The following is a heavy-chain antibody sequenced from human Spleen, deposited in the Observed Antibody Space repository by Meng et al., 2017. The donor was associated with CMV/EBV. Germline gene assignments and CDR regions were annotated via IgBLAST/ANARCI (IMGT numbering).Heavy chain of an antibody. CDR1: GFTFSDYY. CDR2: IYSGGST. Sequence: LSLTCAASGFTFSDYYMSWIRQAPGKGLEWVSVIYSGGSTYYADSVKGRFTISRDNSKNTLYLQMNSLRAEDTAVYYCARSFDYWGQGTLVTVSS. V-gene: IGHV3-66*02. J-gene: IGHJ4*02. CDR3: ARSFDY.